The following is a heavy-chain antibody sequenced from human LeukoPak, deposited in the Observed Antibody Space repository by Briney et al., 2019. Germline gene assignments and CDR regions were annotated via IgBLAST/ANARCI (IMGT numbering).Heavy chain of an antibody. D-gene: IGHD2-2*01. CDR3: TRRRCSSTSCYGGYYGMDV. V-gene: IGHV3-73*01. CDR1: GFTFSGSA. Sequence: GGSLRLSCAASGFTFSGSAMHWVRQASGKGLEWVGRIRSKANTYATAYAASVKGRFTISRDDSKNTAYLQMNSLKTEDTAVYYCTRRRCSSTSCYGGYYGMDVWGKGTTVTVSS. CDR2: IRSKANTYAT. J-gene: IGHJ6*04.